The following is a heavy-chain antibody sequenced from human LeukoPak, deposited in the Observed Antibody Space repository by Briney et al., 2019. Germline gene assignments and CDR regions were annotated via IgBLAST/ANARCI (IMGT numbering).Heavy chain of an antibody. CDR1: GYTFTRYG. D-gene: IGHD3-22*01. CDR3: ARLSSGSSGNWFDP. J-gene: IGHJ5*02. V-gene: IGHV1-18*01. CDR2: ISAYNGNT. Sequence: ASVKVSCKASGYTFTRYGISWVRQAPGQGLEWMGWISAYNGNTNYAQKLQGRVTMTTDTSTSTAYMELRSLRSDDTALYYCARLSSGSSGNWFDPWGQGTLVTVSS.